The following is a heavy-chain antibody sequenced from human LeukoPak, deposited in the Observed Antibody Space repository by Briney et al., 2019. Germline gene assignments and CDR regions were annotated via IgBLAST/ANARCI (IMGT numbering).Heavy chain of an antibody. CDR1: GFTFSSYG. CDR3: ARGGTDAIRGNGYGYYYYMDV. D-gene: IGHD5-18*01. V-gene: IGHV3-20*04. J-gene: IGHJ6*03. CDR2: INWNGGST. Sequence: GGSLRLSCAASGFTFSSYGMSWVRQAPGKGLEWVSGINWNGGSTGYADSVKGRFTISRDNAKNSLYLQMNSLRAEDTALYYCARGGTDAIRGNGYGYYYYMDVWGKGTTVTVSS.